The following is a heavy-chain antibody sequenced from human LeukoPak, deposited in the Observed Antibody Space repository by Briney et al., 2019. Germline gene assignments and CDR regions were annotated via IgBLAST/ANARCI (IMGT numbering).Heavy chain of an antibody. CDR1: GYTFTGYY. D-gene: IGHD1-26*01. Sequence: ASVKVSCKASGYTFTGYYMHWVRQAPGQGLKWMGWINPNSGGTNYAQKFQGRVTMTRDTSISTAYMELSRLRSDDTAVYYCARVGGGVGAADAFDIWGQGTMVTVSS. CDR3: ARVGGGVGAADAFDI. V-gene: IGHV1-2*02. CDR2: INPNSGGT. J-gene: IGHJ3*02.